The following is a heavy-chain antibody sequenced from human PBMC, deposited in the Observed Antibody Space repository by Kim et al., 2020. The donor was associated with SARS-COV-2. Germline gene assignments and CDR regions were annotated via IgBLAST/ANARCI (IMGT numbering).Heavy chain of an antibody. Sequence: GGSLRLSCAASGFTFSDHYMDWVRQTPGKGLEWVGRIRNKANSYTTEAAASVKVRFTISRYDSKNSLYLQMNSLKTEDTAVYYCTRVGEMATKDWGQGTLVTVSS. CDR1: GFTFSDHY. V-gene: IGHV3-72*01. CDR3: TRVGEMATKD. D-gene: IGHD3-16*01. J-gene: IGHJ4*02. CDR2: IRNKANSYTT.